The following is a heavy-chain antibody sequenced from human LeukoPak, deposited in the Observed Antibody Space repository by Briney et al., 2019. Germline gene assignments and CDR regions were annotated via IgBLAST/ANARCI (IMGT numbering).Heavy chain of an antibody. CDR2: IKQDGNEK. J-gene: IGHJ6*03. D-gene: IGHD6-6*01. CDR3: ARADSSIAARLSRSSIFNYYYYMDV. V-gene: IGHV3-7*01. CDR1: GFTFSSYW. Sequence: PGGSLRLSCAASGFTFSSYWMSWVRQAPGKGLEWVANIKQDGNEKYYVESVKGRFTISRDNAKNSLYLQMNSLRAEDTAVYYCARADSSIAARLSRSSIFNYYYYMDVWGKGTTVTVSS.